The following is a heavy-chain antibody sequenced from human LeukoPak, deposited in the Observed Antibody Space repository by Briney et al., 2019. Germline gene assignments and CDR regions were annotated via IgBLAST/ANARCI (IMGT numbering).Heavy chain of an antibody. D-gene: IGHD3-9*01. CDR3: ARHEAYYDILTGYYPTPYSDY. CDR1: GGSISSSSYY. V-gene: IGHV4-39*01. Sequence: SETLSLTCTVPGGSISSSSYYWGWIRQPPGKGLEWIGSIYYSGSTYYNPSLKSRVTISVDTSKNQSSLKLSSVTAADTAVYYCARHEAYYDILTGYYPTPYSDYWGQGTLVTVSS. J-gene: IGHJ4*02. CDR2: IYYSGST.